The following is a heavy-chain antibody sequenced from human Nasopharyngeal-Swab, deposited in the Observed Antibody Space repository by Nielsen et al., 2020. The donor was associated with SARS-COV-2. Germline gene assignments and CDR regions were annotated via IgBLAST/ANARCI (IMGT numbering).Heavy chain of an antibody. D-gene: IGHD5-12*01. CDR3: ARGKWVRSPPDHFYYGMDV. CDR2: INQSGST. CDR1: GGSFSVYY. J-gene: IGHJ6*02. Sequence: SETLSLTCAVYGGSFSVYYWTWIRQSPGKGLEWIGEINQSGSTTYNPSLKSRLTISVEVSKNQFSLRLTSLTAADTAVYYCARGKWVRSPPDHFYYGMDVWGQGTTVTVSS. V-gene: IGHV4-34*01.